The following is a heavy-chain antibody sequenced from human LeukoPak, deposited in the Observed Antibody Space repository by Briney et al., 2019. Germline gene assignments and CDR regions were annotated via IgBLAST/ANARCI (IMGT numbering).Heavy chain of an antibody. V-gene: IGHV3-73*01. CDR3: TGRMPPDY. CDR2: IRSKANSYAT. CDR1: GFTFSSYW. J-gene: IGHJ4*02. D-gene: IGHD2-2*01. Sequence: GGSLRLSCAAPGFTFSSYWMSWVRQASGKGLEWVGRIRSKANSYATAYAASVKGRFTISRDDSKNTAYLQMNSLKTEDTAVYYCTGRMPPDYWGQGTLVTVSS.